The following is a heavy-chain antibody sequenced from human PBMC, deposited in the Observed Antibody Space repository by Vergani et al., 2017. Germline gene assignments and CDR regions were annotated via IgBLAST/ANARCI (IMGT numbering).Heavy chain of an antibody. V-gene: IGHV1-69*12. J-gene: IGHJ6*02. CDR2: IIPIFGTA. CDR3: ARESFPVRSVPGKRRINYGMDV. D-gene: IGHD6-19*01. CDR1: GGTFSSYA. Sequence: QVQLVQSGAEVKKPGSSVKVSCKASGGTFSSYAISWVRQAPGQGLEWMGGIIPIFGTANYAQKFQGRVTITADESTSTAYMELSSLRSEDTAVYYCARESFPVRSVPGKRRINYGMDVWGQGTTVTVSS.